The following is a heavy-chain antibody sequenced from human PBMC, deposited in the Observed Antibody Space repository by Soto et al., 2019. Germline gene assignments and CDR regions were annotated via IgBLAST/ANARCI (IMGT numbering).Heavy chain of an antibody. Sequence: GGSLRLSCAASGFTFSSYEMNWVRQAPGKGLEWVSYISSSGSTIYYADSVKGRLTISRDNAKNSLYLQMNSLRAEDTAVYYCAREAYYYDFGGYYYGMDVWGQGTTVTVSS. J-gene: IGHJ6*02. D-gene: IGHD3-22*01. V-gene: IGHV3-48*03. CDR3: AREAYYYDFGGYYYGMDV. CDR1: GFTFSSYE. CDR2: ISSSGSTI.